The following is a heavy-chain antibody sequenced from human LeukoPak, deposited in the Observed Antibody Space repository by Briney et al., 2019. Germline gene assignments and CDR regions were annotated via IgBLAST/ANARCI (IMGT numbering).Heavy chain of an antibody. CDR2: IYTSGST. D-gene: IGHD6-13*01. Sequence: SETLSLTCAVSGGSISSGSYYWSWIRQPAGKGLEWIGRIYTSGSTNYNPSLKSRVTISVDTSKNQFSLKLSSVTAADTAVYYCASGIAADLYWGQGTLVTVSS. J-gene: IGHJ4*02. CDR3: ASGIAADLY. V-gene: IGHV4-61*02. CDR1: GGSISSGSYY.